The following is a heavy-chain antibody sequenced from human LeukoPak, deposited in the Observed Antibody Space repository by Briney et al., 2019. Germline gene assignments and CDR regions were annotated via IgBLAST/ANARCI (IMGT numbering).Heavy chain of an antibody. Sequence: GGSLRLSCAASGFTFSSYSMNWVRQAPGKGLEWVSYISSSSSTIYYADSVKGRFTISRDNAKNSLYLQMNSLRAEDTAVYYCARDIGGLLGYYYGMDVWGQGTTVTVSS. CDR1: GFTFSSYS. V-gene: IGHV3-48*01. CDR2: ISSSSSTI. CDR3: ARDIGGLLGYYYGMDV. J-gene: IGHJ6*02. D-gene: IGHD2/OR15-2a*01.